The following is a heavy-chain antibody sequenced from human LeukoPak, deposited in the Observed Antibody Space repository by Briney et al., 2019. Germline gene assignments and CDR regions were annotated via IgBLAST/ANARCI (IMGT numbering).Heavy chain of an antibody. CDR2: IRYDGSNK. Sequence: GGSLRLSCAASGLTFSNFAMPWVRQAPGKGLGWVAFIRYDGSNKYYADSVKGRFTISRDNSKNTLYLQMNSLRAEDTAVYYCAKDQDYNSYYYYMDVWGKGTTVTVSS. D-gene: IGHD3-10*01. J-gene: IGHJ6*03. CDR3: AKDQDYNSYYYYMDV. CDR1: GLTFSNFA. V-gene: IGHV3-30*02.